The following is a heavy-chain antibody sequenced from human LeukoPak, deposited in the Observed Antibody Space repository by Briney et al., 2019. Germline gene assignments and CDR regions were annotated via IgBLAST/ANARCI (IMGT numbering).Heavy chain of an antibody. CDR2: ISSSGSTI. CDR3: ARAYLRRANRGMDV. CDR1: GFTFSSYE. V-gene: IGHV3-48*03. Sequence: GGSLRLSCAASGFTFSSYEMNWVRQAPGKGLEWVSYISSSGSTIYYADSVKGRFTISRDNSKNTLYLQMNSLRAEDTAVYYCARAYLRRANRGMDVWGQGTTVTVSS. J-gene: IGHJ6*02.